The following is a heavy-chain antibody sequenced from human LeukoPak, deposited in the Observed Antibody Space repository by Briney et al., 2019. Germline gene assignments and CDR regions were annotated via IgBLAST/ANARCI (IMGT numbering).Heavy chain of an antibody. J-gene: IGHJ4*02. Sequence: ASVKVSCKVSGYTLTELSMHWVRQAPGKGLEWMGGFDPEDGETIYAQRFQGRVTMTEDTSTDTAYMELSSLRSEDTAVYYCATCNPYYYGSRNLKELDYWGQGTLVTVSS. CDR2: FDPEDGET. CDR3: ATCNPYYYGSRNLKELDY. D-gene: IGHD3-10*01. CDR1: GYTLTELS. V-gene: IGHV1-24*01.